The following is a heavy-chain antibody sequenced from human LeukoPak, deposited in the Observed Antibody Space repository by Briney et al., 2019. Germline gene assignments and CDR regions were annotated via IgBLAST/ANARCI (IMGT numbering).Heavy chain of an antibody. V-gene: IGHV3-15*01. CDR3: TVPAARYNWFDP. CDR2: IKSKTDGGTT. Sequence: AGSLRLSCAASGFTFSNAWMSWVRQAPGKGLEWVGRIKSKTDGGTTDYAAPVKGRFTISRDDSKNTLYLQMNSLKTEDTAVYYCTVPAARYNWFDPWGQGTLVTVSS. J-gene: IGHJ5*02. D-gene: IGHD2-2*01. CDR1: GFTFSNAW.